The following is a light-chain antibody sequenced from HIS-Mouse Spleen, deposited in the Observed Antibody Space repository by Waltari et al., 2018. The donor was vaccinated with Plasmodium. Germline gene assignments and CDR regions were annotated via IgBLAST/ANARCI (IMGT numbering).Light chain of an antibody. V-gene: IGLV1-44*01. CDR1: SSNIGSNT. J-gene: IGLJ3*02. Sequence: QSVLTQPPSASGTPGKRVTIPCSGSSSNIGSNTGNWYQQLPGTAPKLLIYSNNQRPSGVPDRFSGSKSGTSASLAISGLQSEDEADYYCAAWDDSLNGWVFGGGTKLTVL. CDR2: SNN. CDR3: AAWDDSLNGWV.